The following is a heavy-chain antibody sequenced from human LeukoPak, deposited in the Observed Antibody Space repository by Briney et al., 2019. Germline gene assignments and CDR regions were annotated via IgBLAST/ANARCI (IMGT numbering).Heavy chain of an antibody. CDR3: AGDHGYYEGAFGS. CDR2: IYYSGST. V-gene: IGHV4-59*01. J-gene: IGHJ4*02. D-gene: IGHD4-17*01. CDR1: GGSISSYY. Sequence: SETLSLTCTVSGGSISSYYWSWIRQPPGKGLEWIGDIYYSGSTNYNPSLKSRVTISVDTSKNQFSLKLSSVTAADTAVYYCAGDHGYYEGAFGSWGQGTLVIVSS.